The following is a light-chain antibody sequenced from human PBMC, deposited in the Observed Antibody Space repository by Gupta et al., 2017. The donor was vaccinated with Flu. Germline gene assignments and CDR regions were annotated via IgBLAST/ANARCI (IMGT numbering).Light chain of an antibody. J-gene: IGLJ3*02. CDR1: SGAIAGNV. Sequence: TVAISTDRGSGAIAGNVVHGYQQLSVSTPTTVFYEYHMSLSVVPDRFSGAIDISSNSAALTISGRKSEDEADYDGHAWESRNWVVGGGTKLTVL. CDR3: HAWESRNWV. V-gene: IGLV6-57*01. CDR2: EYH.